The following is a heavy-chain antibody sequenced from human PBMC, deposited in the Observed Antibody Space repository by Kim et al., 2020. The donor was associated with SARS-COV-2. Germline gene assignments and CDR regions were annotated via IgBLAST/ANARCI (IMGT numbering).Heavy chain of an antibody. Sequence: GGSLRLSCAASGFTFSSYSMNWVRQAPGKGLEWVSSSSSSSSYIYYADSVKGRFTISRDNAKNSLYLQMNSLRAEDTAVYYCARGAGIATSRYYFDYWGQGTLVTVSS. V-gene: IGHV3-21*01. CDR2: SSSSSSYI. J-gene: IGHJ4*02. CDR1: GFTFSSYS. D-gene: IGHD6-13*01. CDR3: ARGAGIATSRYYFDY.